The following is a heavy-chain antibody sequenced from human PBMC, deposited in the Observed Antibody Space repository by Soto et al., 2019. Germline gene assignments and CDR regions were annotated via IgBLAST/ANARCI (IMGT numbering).Heavy chain of an antibody. CDR3: ATSLTTVTYNWFDP. V-gene: IGHV1-69*13. CDR2: IIPIFGTA. Sequence: SVKVSCKASVGTFSSYAISCVRQAPGQGLEWMGGIIPIFGTANYAQKFQGRVTITADESTSTAYMELSSLRSEDTAVYYCATSLTTVTYNWFDPWGQGTLVTVSS. D-gene: IGHD4-17*01. J-gene: IGHJ5*02. CDR1: VGTFSSYA.